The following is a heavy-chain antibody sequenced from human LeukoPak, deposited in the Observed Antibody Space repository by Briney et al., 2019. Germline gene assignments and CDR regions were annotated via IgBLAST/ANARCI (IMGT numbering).Heavy chain of an antibody. D-gene: IGHD4-11*01. CDR2: IYYSGRP. CDR1: GDSISSSNYY. V-gene: IGHV4-39*01. Sequence: PSETLSLTCTVSGDSISSSNYYWAWIRQPPGKGLEWIGSIYYSGRPYYNPSLKSRVTFSVDTSKNQFSLKLSSVTAADTAVYYCASQYDYSNYRNYRNWFDPWGQGTLVTVSS. J-gene: IGHJ5*02. CDR3: ASQYDYSNYRNYRNWFDP.